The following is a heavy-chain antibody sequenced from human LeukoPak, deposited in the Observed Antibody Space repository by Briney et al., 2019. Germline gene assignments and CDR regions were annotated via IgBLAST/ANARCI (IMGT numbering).Heavy chain of an antibody. CDR2: IYHTGNT. D-gene: IGHD5-12*01. CDR1: DYSISSGYC. Sequence: PSETLSLTCSVSDYSISSGYCWGWIRQPPGTGLDWIGMIYHTGNTYYNSSLKSRVTISVDTSKNQFSLKLSSVTAADTAMYYCATSYDYKVAPFDLWGQGTLVTVSS. CDR3: ATSYDYKVAPFDL. V-gene: IGHV4-38-2*02. J-gene: IGHJ4*02.